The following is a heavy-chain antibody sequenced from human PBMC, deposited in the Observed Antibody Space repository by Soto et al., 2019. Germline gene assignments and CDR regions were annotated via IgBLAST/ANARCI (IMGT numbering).Heavy chain of an antibody. CDR2: IIPIFGTA. CDR1: GGTFSSYA. CDR3: AREAPLYDSSGYPLDAFDI. Sequence: GASVKVSCKASGGTFSSYAISWVRQAPGQGLEWMGGIIPIFGTANYAQKFQGRVTITADESTSTAYMELSSLRSEDTAVYYCAREAPLYDSSGYPLDAFDIWGQGTMVTVSS. D-gene: IGHD3-22*01. V-gene: IGHV1-69*13. J-gene: IGHJ3*02.